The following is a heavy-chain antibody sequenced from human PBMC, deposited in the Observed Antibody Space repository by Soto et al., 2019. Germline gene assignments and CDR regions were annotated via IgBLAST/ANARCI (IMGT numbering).Heavy chain of an antibody. CDR3: AKATYDSFLYGMDV. CDR2: ISGNDSRR. V-gene: IGHV3-23*01. CDR1: GFPLRSYA. Sequence: EVQLLESGGGLVQPGGSLRLSCAASGFPLRSYAVSWVRQAPGKGLEWVSAISGNDSRRHYAESVRGRFSVSRDESKNTLFLQMNSLRADDTAVYYCAKATYDSFLYGMDVWGQGTRVTVSS. D-gene: IGHD3-22*01. J-gene: IGHJ6*02.